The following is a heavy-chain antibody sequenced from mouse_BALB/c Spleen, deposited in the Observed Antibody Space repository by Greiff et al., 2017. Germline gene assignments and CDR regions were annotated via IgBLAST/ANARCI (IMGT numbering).Heavy chain of an antibody. J-gene: IGHJ3*01. CDR1: GFNIKDTY. CDR3: AYDYDSAWFAY. CDR2: IDPANGNT. D-gene: IGHD2-4*01. Sequence: EVQGVESGAELVKPGASVKLSCTASGFNIKDTYMHWVKQRPEQGLEWIGRIDPANGNTKYDPKFQGKATITADTSSNTAYLQLSSLTSEDTAVYYCAYDYDSAWFAYWGQGTLVTVSA. V-gene: IGHV14-3*02.